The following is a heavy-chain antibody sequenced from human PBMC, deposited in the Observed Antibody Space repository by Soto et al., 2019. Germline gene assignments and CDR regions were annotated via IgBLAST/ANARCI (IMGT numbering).Heavy chain of an antibody. D-gene: IGHD6-13*01. J-gene: IGHJ4*02. V-gene: IGHV6-1*01. CDR3: ARQASVSSRYGGIDY. CDR1: GDSVSSNTAA. Sequence: SQTLSLTCAISGDSVSSNTAAWNWIRQSPSRGLEWLGWTYYRSKWYNDYAVSVKSRIIINPDTSKNQVSLQLNSVTPEDTAVYYCARQASVSSRYGGIDYWGQGNLVTVS. CDR2: TYYRSKWYN.